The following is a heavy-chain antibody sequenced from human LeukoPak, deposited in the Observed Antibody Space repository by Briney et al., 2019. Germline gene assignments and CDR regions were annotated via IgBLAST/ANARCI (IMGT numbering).Heavy chain of an antibody. CDR1: GFTFTNYA. J-gene: IGHJ5*02. V-gene: IGHV3-23*01. D-gene: IGHD3-3*01. Sequence: GGSLRLSCAASGFTFTNYAMSWVRQAPGKGLEWVSAISGSGGSTYYADSVKGRFTIPRDNSKNTLYLQMNSLRAEDTAVYYCAKKNDFWSGDNWFDPWGQGTLVTVSS. CDR3: AKKNDFWSGDNWFDP. CDR2: ISGSGGST.